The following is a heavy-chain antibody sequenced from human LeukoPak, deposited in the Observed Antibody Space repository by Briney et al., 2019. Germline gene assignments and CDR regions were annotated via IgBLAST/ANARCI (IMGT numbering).Heavy chain of an antibody. CDR1: GGSISGYY. J-gene: IGHJ4*02. V-gene: IGHV4-59*01. Sequence: SETLSLTCTVSGGSISGYYWSWIRQPPGKGLEWIAYIYNGGNTDYNPSLKSRVTISVDTSKNQFSLKLNSVTAADTAVYYCAKSPAGSSWPSIDYWGQGTLVTVSS. CDR3: AKSPAGSSWPSIDY. D-gene: IGHD6-13*01. CDR2: IYNGGNT.